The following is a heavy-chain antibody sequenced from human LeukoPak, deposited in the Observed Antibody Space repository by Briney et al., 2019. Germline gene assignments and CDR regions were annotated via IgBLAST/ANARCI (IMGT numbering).Heavy chain of an antibody. Sequence: GRSLRLSCAASGFTFSSYAMHWVRQAPGKGLEWVAVISYDGSNKYYADSVKGQFTISRDNSKNTLYLQMNSLRAEDTAVYYCACEYSSSWFDYWGQGTLVTVSS. CDR3: ACEYSSSWFDY. J-gene: IGHJ4*02. D-gene: IGHD6-13*01. V-gene: IGHV3-30-3*01. CDR2: ISYDGSNK. CDR1: GFTFSSYA.